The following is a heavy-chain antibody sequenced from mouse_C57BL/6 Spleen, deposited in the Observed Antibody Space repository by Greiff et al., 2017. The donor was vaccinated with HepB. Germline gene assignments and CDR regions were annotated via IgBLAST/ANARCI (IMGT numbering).Heavy chain of an antibody. CDR2: IDPSDSYT. V-gene: IGHV1-69*01. CDR1: GYTFTSYW. J-gene: IGHJ4*01. Sequence: QVQLQQPGAELVMPGASVKLSCKASGYTFTSYWMHWVKQRPGQGLEWIGEIDPSDSYTNYNQKFKGKSTLTVDKSSSTAYMQLSSLTSEDSAVYYCARGYYYGSRGAMDYWGQGTSVTVSS. D-gene: IGHD1-1*01. CDR3: ARGYYYGSRGAMDY.